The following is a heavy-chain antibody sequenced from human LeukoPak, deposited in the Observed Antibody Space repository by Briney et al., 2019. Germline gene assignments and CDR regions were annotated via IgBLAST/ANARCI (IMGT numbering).Heavy chain of an antibody. Sequence: GGSLRLSCAVSGFTFSSYSMSWVRQAPGKGLEWVSSFSSSGTYKYYADSVKGRFTISRDNAKNSLYLQMNSLRAEDTAVYYCAKGKDSVAGATNDYWGQGTLVTVSS. CDR3: AKGKDSVAGATNDY. J-gene: IGHJ4*02. CDR1: GFTFSSYS. CDR2: FSSSGTYK. D-gene: IGHD6-19*01. V-gene: IGHV3-21*01.